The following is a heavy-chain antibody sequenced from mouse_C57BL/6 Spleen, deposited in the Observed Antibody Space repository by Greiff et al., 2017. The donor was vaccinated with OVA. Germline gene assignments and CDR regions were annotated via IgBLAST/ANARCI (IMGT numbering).Heavy chain of an antibody. CDR3: TRRDYYDYEFAY. Sequence: EVQLQESGGGLVQPGGSMKLSCAASGFTFSDAWMDWVRQSPEKGLEWVAEIRNKANNHATYYAESVKGRFTISRDDSKSSVYLQMNSLRAADTGIYYCTRRDYYDYEFAYWGQGTLVTVSA. V-gene: IGHV6-6*01. CDR1: GFTFSDAW. J-gene: IGHJ3*01. CDR2: IRNKANNHAT. D-gene: IGHD2-4*01.